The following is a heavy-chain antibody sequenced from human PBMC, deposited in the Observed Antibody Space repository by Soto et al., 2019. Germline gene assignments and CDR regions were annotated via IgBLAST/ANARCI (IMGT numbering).Heavy chain of an antibody. CDR3: ARDKKRKSVGYGGKGGTYGMDV. D-gene: IGHD2-15*01. J-gene: IGHJ6*02. Sequence: QVQLQESGPGLVKPSETLSLTCTVSGGSISSYYWSWIRQPPGKGLEWIGYIYYSGSTNYNPSLKSRVTISVDTSKNQFSLKLSSVTAADTAVYYCARDKKRKSVGYGGKGGTYGMDVWGQGTTVTVSS. V-gene: IGHV4-59*01. CDR1: GGSISSYY. CDR2: IYYSGST.